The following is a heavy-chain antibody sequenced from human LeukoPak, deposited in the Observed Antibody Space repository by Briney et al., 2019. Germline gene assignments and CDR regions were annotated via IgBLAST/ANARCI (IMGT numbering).Heavy chain of an antibody. J-gene: IGHJ4*02. CDR2: ISWNSGSI. Sequence: GRSLRLSCAASGFTFDDYAMHWVRQAPGKGLEWVSGISWNSGSIGYADSVKGRFTISRDNAKNSLYLQMNSLRAEDTAVYYCARDLLAAPYYFDHWGQGTLVTVSS. D-gene: IGHD3-3*01. CDR1: GFTFDDYA. V-gene: IGHV3-9*01. CDR3: ARDLLAAPYYFDH.